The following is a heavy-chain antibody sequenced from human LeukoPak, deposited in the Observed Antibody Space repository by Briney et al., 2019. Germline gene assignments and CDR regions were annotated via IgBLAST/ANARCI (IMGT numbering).Heavy chain of an antibody. CDR3: ARGDDYVWGSYRHPFDY. D-gene: IGHD3-16*02. CDR1: GYTFTSYA. Sequence: ASVKVSCKASGYTFTSYAMNWVRQAPGQGLEWMGWINTNTGNPTYAQGFTGRFVFSLDTSVSTAYLQISSLKAEDTAVYYCARGDDYVWGSYRHPFDYWGQGTLVTVSS. J-gene: IGHJ4*02. V-gene: IGHV7-4-1*02. CDR2: INTNTGNP.